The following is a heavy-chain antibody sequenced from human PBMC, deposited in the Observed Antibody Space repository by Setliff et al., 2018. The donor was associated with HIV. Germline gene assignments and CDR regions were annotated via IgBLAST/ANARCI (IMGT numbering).Heavy chain of an antibody. J-gene: IGHJ6*03. Sequence: LSLTCTVSGVSIASSSYYWGWIRQPPGKGLEWIGSIYYSGTTYYNPSLKSRVTISVDTSKNQFSLKLSSVTAADTAVYYCARHKARRVAVAGNPYYYYYMDVWGKGTTVTVSS. V-gene: IGHV4-39*01. CDR3: ARHKARRVAVAGNPYYYYYMDV. CDR2: IYYSGTT. D-gene: IGHD6-19*01. CDR1: GVSIASSSYY.